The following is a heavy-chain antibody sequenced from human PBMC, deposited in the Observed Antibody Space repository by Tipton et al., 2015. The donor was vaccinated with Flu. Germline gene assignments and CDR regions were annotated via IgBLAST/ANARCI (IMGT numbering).Heavy chain of an antibody. J-gene: IGHJ6*02. CDR3: AGDGESHYYGMDV. Sequence: TLSLTCTVSGGSISSYYWSWIRQPPGKGLEWIGYTYYSGSTNYNPSLKSRVTISVDTSKNQFSLKLSSVTAADTAVYYCAGDGESHYYGMDVWGQGTTVTVSS. D-gene: IGHD3-10*01. CDR2: TYYSGST. CDR1: GGSISSYY. V-gene: IGHV4-59*01.